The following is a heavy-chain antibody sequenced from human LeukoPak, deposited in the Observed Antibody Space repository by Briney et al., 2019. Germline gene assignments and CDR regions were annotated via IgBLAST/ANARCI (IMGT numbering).Heavy chain of an antibody. D-gene: IGHD3-10*01. CDR2: IDTAGDT. CDR1: GFTFSSDD. V-gene: IGHV3-13*04. J-gene: IGHJ6*02. Sequence: GGSLRLSCAASGFTFSSDDMQWVRQITGKGLEWVSTIDTAGDTFYLDSVKGRFTISRDSAKTSLYLEMNSLRAGDTAIYYCARKLWGHGMDVWGQGTTATVSS. CDR3: ARKLWGHGMDV.